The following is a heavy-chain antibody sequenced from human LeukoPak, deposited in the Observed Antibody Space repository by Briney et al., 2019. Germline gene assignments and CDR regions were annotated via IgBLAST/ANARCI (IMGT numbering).Heavy chain of an antibody. D-gene: IGHD4-17*01. CDR2: INSNTGGT. Sequence: ASVKVSCKASGFTFSAYYMNWVRQAPGQGLEWMGRINSNTGGTNYAQKFQGRVTMTRDTSISTACMELSRLRSDDTAVYYCARNAREGYGDYSYFDPWGQGTLVSVSS. V-gene: IGHV1-2*06. CDR1: GFTFSAYY. J-gene: IGHJ5*02. CDR3: ARNAREGYGDYSYFDP.